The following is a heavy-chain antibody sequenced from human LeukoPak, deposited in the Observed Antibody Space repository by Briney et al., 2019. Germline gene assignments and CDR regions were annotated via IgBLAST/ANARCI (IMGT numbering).Heavy chain of an antibody. CDR2: IYYSGST. V-gene: IGHV4-39*01. CDR1: GGSISSSSYY. Sequence: SETLSLTCTVSGGSISSSSYYWGWIRQPPGKGLEWFGSIYYSGSTYYNPSLKSRVTISVDTSKHQFSLKLSAVTAADTAVYYCARQEIAVAGRESWFDPWGQGTLVTVSS. CDR3: ARQEIAVAGRESWFDP. J-gene: IGHJ5*02. D-gene: IGHD6-19*01.